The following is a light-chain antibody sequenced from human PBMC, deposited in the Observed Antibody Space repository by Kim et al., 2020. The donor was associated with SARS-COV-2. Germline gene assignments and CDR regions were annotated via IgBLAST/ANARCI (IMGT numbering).Light chain of an antibody. CDR1: QSVGSN. CDR2: DAS. J-gene: IGKJ2*01. V-gene: IGKV3-15*01. Sequence: SVSPGERATLSCRASQSVGSNLAWYQQIPGQAPRLLIYDASSRATGFTARFSGSGSETEFTLTISSLQSEDFTVYYCQQYKNWPYTFGQGTKLEI. CDR3: QQYKNWPYT.